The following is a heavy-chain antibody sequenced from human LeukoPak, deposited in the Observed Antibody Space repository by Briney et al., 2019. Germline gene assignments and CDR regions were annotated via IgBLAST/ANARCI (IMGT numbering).Heavy chain of an antibody. J-gene: IGHJ4*02. Sequence: GESLKISCKGSGYSFTNYWIGWVRQMPGRGLQWLGIIYPEDSDTRQSPAFRGHVTMSADRSISTAYLQWSSLESSDSATYYRARLAKTRRDGYNFGFDSWGQGTLVTVSS. CDR1: GYSFTNYW. V-gene: IGHV5-51*01. D-gene: IGHD5-24*01. CDR3: ARLAKTRRDGYNFGFDS. CDR2: IYPEDSDT.